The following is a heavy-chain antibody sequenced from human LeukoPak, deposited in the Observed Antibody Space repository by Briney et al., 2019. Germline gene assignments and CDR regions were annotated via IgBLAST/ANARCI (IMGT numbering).Heavy chain of an antibody. Sequence: GGSLRLSCAASGFTFSSYSMSWVRQAAGKGVEWVSSISSSSSYIYYADSVKGRFTISRDNAKNSLYLQMNSLRAEDTAVYYCATGHQLRYFDWFDYWGQGTLVTVSS. CDR1: GFTFSSYS. CDR2: ISSSSSYI. D-gene: IGHD3-9*01. CDR3: ATGHQLRYFDWFDY. V-gene: IGHV3-21*01. J-gene: IGHJ4*02.